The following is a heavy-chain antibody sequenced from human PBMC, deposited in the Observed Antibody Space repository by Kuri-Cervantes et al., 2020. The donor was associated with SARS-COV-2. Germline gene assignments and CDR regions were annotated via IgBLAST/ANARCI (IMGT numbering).Heavy chain of an antibody. Sequence: GSLRLSCIVSGDPISSTNYYWGWFRQPPGKGLEWIGGIFYTGRTYSNPSLRPRVTISIDTSENQFSLKLNSVTAADTAVYYCARDGRSPWIQLWGAFDIWGQGTMVTVSS. CDR2: IFYTGRT. CDR1: GDPISSTNYY. D-gene: IGHD5-18*01. J-gene: IGHJ3*02. V-gene: IGHV4-39*02. CDR3: ARDGRSPWIQLWGAFDI.